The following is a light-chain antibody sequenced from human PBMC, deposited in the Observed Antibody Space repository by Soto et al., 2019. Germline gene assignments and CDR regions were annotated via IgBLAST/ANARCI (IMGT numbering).Light chain of an antibody. J-gene: IGKJ5*01. CDR1: QSVRSN. CDR2: DAS. Sequence: TQSPATLSVSPGERATLSCRASQSVRSNLAWYQQKPGQAPRLLIYDASNRATGIPARFSGSGSGTDFTLTISSLEPEDFAVYYCQQRSNWPITFGQGTRLEIK. CDR3: QQRSNWPIT. V-gene: IGKV3-11*01.